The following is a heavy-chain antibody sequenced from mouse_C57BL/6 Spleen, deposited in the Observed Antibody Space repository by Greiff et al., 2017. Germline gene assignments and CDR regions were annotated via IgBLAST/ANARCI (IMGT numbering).Heavy chain of an antibody. CDR2: IDPANGNT. Sequence: VHVKQSVAELVRPGASVKLSCTASGFNIKNTYMHWVKQRPEQGLEWIGRIDPANGNTKYAPKFQGKATITADTSSNTAYLQLSSLTSEDTAICYSARDCYGSSLDYWGQGTTLTVSS. V-gene: IGHV14-3*01. CDR1: GFNIKNTY. D-gene: IGHD1-1*01. J-gene: IGHJ2*01. CDR3: ARDCYGSSLDY.